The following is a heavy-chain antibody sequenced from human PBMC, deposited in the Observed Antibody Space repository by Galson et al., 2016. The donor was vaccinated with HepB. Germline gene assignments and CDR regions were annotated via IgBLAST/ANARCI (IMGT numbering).Heavy chain of an antibody. J-gene: IGHJ2*01. V-gene: IGHV4-39*01. CDR3: ARHLRITFGGVSVGSYWYFDL. CDR1: GGSISSSAYY. CDR2: IYYSGGT. Sequence: TLSLTCTVSGGSISSSAYYWAWIRQPPGKGLEWIGSIYYSGGTYYNPSLKSRVTISANTSKNQFSLKLSSVTAADTTVYYCARHLRITFGGVSVGSYWYFDLWGRGTLVTVSS. D-gene: IGHD3-16*02.